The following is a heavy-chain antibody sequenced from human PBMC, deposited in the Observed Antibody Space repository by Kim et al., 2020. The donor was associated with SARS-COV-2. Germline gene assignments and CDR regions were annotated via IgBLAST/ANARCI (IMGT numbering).Heavy chain of an antibody. CDR3: GRLRGNYGY. V-gene: IGHV3-48*03. Sequence: GGSLRLSCAASGFPFSTYEMNWVRQAPGKGLEWVSYISWSGSPVYYADSVKGRITISRDNAKDSLYLQMNSLRAEDTAVYYCGRLRGNYGYWGQGALVIVSS. CDR2: ISWSGSPV. J-gene: IGHJ4*02. CDR1: GFPFSTYE. D-gene: IGHD1-26*01.